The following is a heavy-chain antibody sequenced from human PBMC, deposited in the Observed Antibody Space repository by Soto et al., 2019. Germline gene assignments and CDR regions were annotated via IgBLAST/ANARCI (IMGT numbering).Heavy chain of an antibody. V-gene: IGHV3-48*01. CDR3: VRAPWSGNHFYYYMDV. J-gene: IGHJ6*03. D-gene: IGHD3-3*01. CDR1: GFTFNSYG. Sequence: GGSLRLSCAASGFTFNSYGMNWVRQSPGQGLEWVSYISTSSSTVFYADSVMSRFTISRDDAKNSLFLQMNSQRAEDTAVYYCVRAPWSGNHFYYYMDVWGKGTTVTVSS. CDR2: ISTSSSTV.